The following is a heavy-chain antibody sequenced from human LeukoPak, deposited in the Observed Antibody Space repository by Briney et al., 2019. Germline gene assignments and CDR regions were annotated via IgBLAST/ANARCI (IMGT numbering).Heavy chain of an antibody. J-gene: IGHJ4*02. CDR1: GFTFSDYS. V-gene: IGHV3-21*05. CDR3: ARGGGGNSNY. Sequence: GGSLRLSCEASGFTFSDYSMNWARQAPGKGLEWISYISSSSSYIYYADSVKGRFTISRDNAKNSLYLQMNSLRAEDTAVYYCARGGGGNSNYWGQGTLVTVSS. CDR2: ISSSSSYI. D-gene: IGHD4-23*01.